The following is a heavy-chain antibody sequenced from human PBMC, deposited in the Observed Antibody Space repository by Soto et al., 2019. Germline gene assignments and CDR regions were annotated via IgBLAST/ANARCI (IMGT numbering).Heavy chain of an antibody. CDR2: ISSSSSYI. Sequence: GGSLRLSCAASGFTFSSYSVNWVRQAPGKGLEWVSSISSSSSYIYYADSVKGRFTISRDNAKNSLYLQMNSLRAEDTAVYYCARFSPGDYVYYFDYWGQGTLVTVSS. J-gene: IGHJ4*02. CDR3: ARFSPGDYVYYFDY. V-gene: IGHV3-21*01. D-gene: IGHD4-17*01. CDR1: GFTFSSYS.